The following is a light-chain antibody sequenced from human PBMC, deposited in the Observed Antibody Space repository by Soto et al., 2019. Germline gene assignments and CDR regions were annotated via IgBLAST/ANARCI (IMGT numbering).Light chain of an antibody. V-gene: IGKV3-20*01. CDR3: QQYGSSPYT. CDR1: TSVSSSY. CDR2: GAS. Sequence: EIVLTQSPGTLSLSPGECATLSCRASTSVSSSYLAWYQQKPGQAPRLLIYGASSRATGIPDRFSGSGSGTDFTLTISTLEPEDFAVYYCQQYGSSPYTFGQGTKLEIK. J-gene: IGKJ2*01.